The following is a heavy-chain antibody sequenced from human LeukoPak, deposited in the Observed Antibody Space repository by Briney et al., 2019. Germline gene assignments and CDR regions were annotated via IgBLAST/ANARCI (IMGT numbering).Heavy chain of an antibody. CDR1: GSTFSSYA. CDR2: ISYDGSNK. J-gene: IGHJ6*02. Sequence: PGRSLRRSCAASGSTFSSYAMHWVRQAPGKGLEWVAVISYDGSNKYYADSVKGRFTISRDNSKNTLYLQMNSLRAEDTAVYYCARGGPGFYDILTGYYHDYYYGMDVWGQGTTVTVSS. D-gene: IGHD3-9*01. CDR3: ARGGPGFYDILTGYYHDYYYGMDV. V-gene: IGHV3-30-3*01.